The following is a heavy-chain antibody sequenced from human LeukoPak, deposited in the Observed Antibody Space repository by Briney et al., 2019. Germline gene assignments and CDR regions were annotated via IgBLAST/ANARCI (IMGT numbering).Heavy chain of an antibody. CDR3: ARGYGDKASNLYYYYGMDV. J-gene: IGHJ6*02. D-gene: IGHD4-17*01. CDR2: IWYDGSNK. V-gene: IGHV3-33*01. Sequence: GGSLRLSWAASGFTFSSYGMHWVRQAPGKGLEWVAVIWYDGSNKYYADSVKGRFTISRDNSKNTLYLQMNSLRAEDTAVYYCARGYGDKASNLYYYYGMDVWGQGTTVTVSS. CDR1: GFTFSSYG.